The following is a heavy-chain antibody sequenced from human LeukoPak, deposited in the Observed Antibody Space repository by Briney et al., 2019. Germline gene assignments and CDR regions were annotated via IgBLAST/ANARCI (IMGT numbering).Heavy chain of an antibody. D-gene: IGHD3-22*01. Sequence: GESLRLSCAASGFTFSSYSMNWVRQAPGKGLEWVSSISSSSSYIYYADSVKGRFTISRDNAKNSLYLQMNSLRADDTAVYYCARELDYYDSSGYYWGFDYWGQGTLVTVSS. J-gene: IGHJ4*02. CDR2: ISSSSSYI. V-gene: IGHV3-21*01. CDR1: GFTFSSYS. CDR3: ARELDYYDSSGYYWGFDY.